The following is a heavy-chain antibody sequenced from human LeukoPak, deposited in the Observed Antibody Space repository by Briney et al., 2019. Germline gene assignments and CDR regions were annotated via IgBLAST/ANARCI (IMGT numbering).Heavy chain of an antibody. CDR1: GFTFSSYW. J-gene: IGHJ4*02. CDR2: IKQDGSEK. D-gene: IGHD5-12*01. V-gene: IGHV3-7*03. CDR3: ARDSPDIVATD. Sequence: GGSLRLSCAASGFTFSSYWVSWVRQAPGKGLEWVANIKQDGSEKYYVDSVKGRFTISRDNAKNSLYLQMNSLRAEDTAVYYCARDSPDIVATDWGQGTLVTVSS.